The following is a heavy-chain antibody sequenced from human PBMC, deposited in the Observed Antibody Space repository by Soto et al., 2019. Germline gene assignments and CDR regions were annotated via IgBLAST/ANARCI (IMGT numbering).Heavy chain of an antibody. CDR1: GFTFSSYD. V-gene: IGHV3-13*01. CDR3: ARALDYSSGWWK. D-gene: IGHD6-19*01. J-gene: IGHJ4*02. Sequence: EVQLVESGGGLVQPGGSLRLSCAASGFTFSSYDMHWVRQATGKGLEWVSAICTAGDTYYPGSVKGRFTISRENAKNSLYLQTNGLRADDTAVYYCARALDYSSGWWKWGQGTLVTVSS. CDR2: ICTAGDT.